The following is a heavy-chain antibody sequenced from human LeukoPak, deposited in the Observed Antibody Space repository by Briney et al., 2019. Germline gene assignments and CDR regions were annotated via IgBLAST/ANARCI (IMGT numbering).Heavy chain of an antibody. CDR2: ISSSGSTI. CDR3: ARSPTEDYGRRLLRYGPYYFDY. D-gene: IGHD3-9*01. Sequence: PGGSLRLSCAASGFTFSSYSMNWVRQAPGKGLEWVSSISSSGSTIYYADSVKGRFTISRDNAKNSLYLQMNSLRAEDTAVYYCARSPTEDYGRRLLRYGPYYFDYWGQGTLVTVSS. J-gene: IGHJ4*02. CDR1: GFTFSSYS. V-gene: IGHV3-21*04.